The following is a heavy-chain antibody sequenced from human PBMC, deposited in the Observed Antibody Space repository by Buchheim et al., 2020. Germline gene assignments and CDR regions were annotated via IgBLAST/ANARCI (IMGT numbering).Heavy chain of an antibody. CDR1: GFSFNSYS. J-gene: IGHJ4*02. D-gene: IGHD1-26*01. V-gene: IGHV3-48*01. CDR2: ISYDSVNI. Sequence: EVQLVESGGGLVQPGGSLRLSCAASGFSFNSYSMNWVRQAPGKGLEWVSYISYDSVNIHYADSVKGRFTISRDNATNSLYLQMISLRAEDTAVYYCAKGDWDYWGQGTL. CDR3: AKGDWDY.